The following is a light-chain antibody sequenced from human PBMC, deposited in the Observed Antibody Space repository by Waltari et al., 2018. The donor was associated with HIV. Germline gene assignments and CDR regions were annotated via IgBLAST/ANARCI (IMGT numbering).Light chain of an antibody. Sequence: DIQMTQSPSSLSASVGDRVSITCRASQYIHNSLAWFQQKPGKAPKSLIYGVSTLQSGVPSKFSGSKSGTNFTLTITSLLPEDFGIYFCQQYDIFPITFGQGTRLDI. CDR3: QQYDIFPIT. V-gene: IGKV1-16*02. CDR2: GVS. J-gene: IGKJ5*01. CDR1: QYIHNS.